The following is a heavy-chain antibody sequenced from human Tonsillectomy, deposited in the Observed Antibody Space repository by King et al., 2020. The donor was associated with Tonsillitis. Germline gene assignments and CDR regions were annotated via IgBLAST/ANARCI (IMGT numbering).Heavy chain of an antibody. CDR3: TTEPREGTQYDTTVGF. Sequence: VQLVESGGGLVRPGGSLRLSCAASGFLFSHAWMSWVRHLPGKGLEWVGRIKSEGDGGTIDYAAPMQARFLISRDDSKNTLFLQMSSLKSEDTGVYYCTTEPREGTQYDTTVGFWGQGTPVIVSS. J-gene: IGHJ4*02. D-gene: IGHD3-9*01. V-gene: IGHV3-15*01. CDR2: IKSEGDGGTI. CDR1: GFLFSHAW.